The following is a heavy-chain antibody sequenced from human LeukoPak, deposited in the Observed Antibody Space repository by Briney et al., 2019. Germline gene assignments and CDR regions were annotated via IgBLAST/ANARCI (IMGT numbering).Heavy chain of an antibody. J-gene: IGHJ4*02. D-gene: IGHD6-19*01. CDR1: GGTFSNYA. Sequence: GASVKVSCKASGGTFSNYAISWVRQAPGQGLEWMGRVIPIFGTANYAQKLQGRVTITTDESTGTAYMELRSLRSEDTAVYYCARVPRSGAVAGTGYWGQGTLVTVSS. CDR2: VIPIFGTA. CDR3: ARVPRSGAVAGTGY. V-gene: IGHV1-69*05.